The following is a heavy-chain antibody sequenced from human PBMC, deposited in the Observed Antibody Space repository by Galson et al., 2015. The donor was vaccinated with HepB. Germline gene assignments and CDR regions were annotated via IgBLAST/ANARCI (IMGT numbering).Heavy chain of an antibody. CDR1: GYTFTAYC. CDR3: ARAGFMYGLD. CDR2: INPKSGGT. D-gene: IGHD2-8*01. J-gene: IGHJ4*02. V-gene: IGHV1-2*06. Sequence: SVKVSCKASGYTFTAYCMHWVRQAPGQGLEWMGRINPKSGGTDFPQNFQGRVTMTSDTTISTVYMELRRLKSDDTAVYYCARAGFMYGLDWGQGTLVTVPS.